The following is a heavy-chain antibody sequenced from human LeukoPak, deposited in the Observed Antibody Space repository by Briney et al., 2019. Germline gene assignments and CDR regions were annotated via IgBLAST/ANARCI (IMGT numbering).Heavy chain of an antibody. V-gene: IGHV1-69*13. CDR2: IIPIFGTA. J-gene: IGHJ4*02. CDR1: GGTFSSYA. D-gene: IGHD3-22*01. Sequence: SVKVSCKASGGTFSSYAISWVRQAPGQGLEWMGGIIPIFGTANYAQKFQGRVTITADESTSTAYMELSSLRSEDTAVYYCARDLSYYDSSGSLDYWGQGTLVTVSS. CDR3: ARDLSYYDSSGSLDY.